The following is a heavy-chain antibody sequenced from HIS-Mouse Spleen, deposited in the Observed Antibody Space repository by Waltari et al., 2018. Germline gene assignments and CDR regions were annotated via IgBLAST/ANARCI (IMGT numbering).Heavy chain of an antibody. CDR1: GFTLSNAW. Sequence: EVQLVESGGGLVKPGASLRLSCAASGFTLSNAWMSWVRQAPGKGLEWVGRIKSKTDGGTTDYAAPEKGRFTSSRDDSTNTLYLQMNSLKAEDTAVYYCWRAVGARYFDYWGQGTLVTVSS. V-gene: IGHV3-15*01. CDR2: IKSKTDGGTT. D-gene: IGHD3-16*01. CDR3: WRAVGARYFDY. J-gene: IGHJ4*02.